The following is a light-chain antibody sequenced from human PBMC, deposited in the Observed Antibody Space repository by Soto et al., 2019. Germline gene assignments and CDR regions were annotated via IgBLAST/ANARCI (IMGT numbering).Light chain of an antibody. Sequence: EVVLTQSPATLSLSPGERATLSCRASQSVSSYLAWYQQKPGQAPRLLIYDTSNWATGIPARFSGSGSGTDVPLTISSLEPEDFAVYYCQQRNIWPWTFGQGTKVEIK. V-gene: IGKV3-11*01. CDR1: QSVSSY. J-gene: IGKJ1*01. CDR3: QQRNIWPWT. CDR2: DTS.